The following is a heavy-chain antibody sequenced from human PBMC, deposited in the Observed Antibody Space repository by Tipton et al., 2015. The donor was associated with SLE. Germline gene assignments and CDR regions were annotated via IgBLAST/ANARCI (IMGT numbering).Heavy chain of an antibody. D-gene: IGHD3-3*01. CDR2: IFVSGVT. V-gene: IGHV4-61*02. CDR1: GGSISSGSYY. CDR3: AKDSGDYDFGQDP. Sequence: LRLSCTVSGGSISSGSYYWTWIRQPAGKGLEWIGRIFVSGVTNYNPSPKSRVTISIDTSKNQFSLKLTSVTAADTAVYYCAKDSGDYDFGQDPWGRGTLVTVSS. J-gene: IGHJ5*02.